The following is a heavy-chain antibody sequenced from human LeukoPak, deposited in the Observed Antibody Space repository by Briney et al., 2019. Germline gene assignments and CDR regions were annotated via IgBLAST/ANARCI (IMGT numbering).Heavy chain of an antibody. J-gene: IGHJ4*02. CDR1: GFTFSTYT. D-gene: IGHD2-2*01. Sequence: GGSLRLSCAASGFTFSTYTMNWVRQAPGKGLEWVSSISSSSNNINYADSVKGRFTISRDNAMNSVHLHMNSLRVEDTAVYYCARGYQRPDYWGQGTLITVSS. CDR2: ISSSSNNI. V-gene: IGHV3-21*01. CDR3: ARGYQRPDY.